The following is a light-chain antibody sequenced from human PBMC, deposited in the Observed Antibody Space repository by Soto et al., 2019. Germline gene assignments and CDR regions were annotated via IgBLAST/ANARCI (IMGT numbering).Light chain of an antibody. CDR1: QSISSY. Sequence: DIQMTQSPSSLSGSVGDRVTITCRASQSISSYLNWYQQKPGKAPKLLIYAASSLQSGVPSRFSGSGSGTDFTLTISSLQPEDFATYYCQQSYSTFGQGTRLEIK. J-gene: IGKJ5*01. CDR3: QQSYST. V-gene: IGKV1-39*01. CDR2: AAS.